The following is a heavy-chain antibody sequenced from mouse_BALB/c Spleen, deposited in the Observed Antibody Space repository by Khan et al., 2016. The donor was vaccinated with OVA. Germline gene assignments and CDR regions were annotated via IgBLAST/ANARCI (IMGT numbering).Heavy chain of an antibody. CDR2: INTYTGEP. V-gene: IGHV9-1*02. CDR3: ASPGGWLLSLAY. J-gene: IGHJ3*01. Sequence: LVEAGPELKKPGETVKISCKASGYTFTNSGMHWVKQAPGKGLKWMGWINTYTGEPTYADDFKGRFAFSLETSASTAYLQINNLKNEDMDTYCCASPGGWLLSLAYWGQGTLVT. CDR1: GYTFTNSG. D-gene: IGHD2-3*01.